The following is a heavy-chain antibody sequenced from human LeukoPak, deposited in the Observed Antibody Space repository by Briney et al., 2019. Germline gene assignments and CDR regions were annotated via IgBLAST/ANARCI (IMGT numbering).Heavy chain of an antibody. Sequence: SETLSLTCTVSGYSISSGYYWGWIRQPPGKGLEWIGSIYHSGSTYYNPSLKSRVTISVDTSKNQFSLKLSSVTAADTAVYYCARGPRFLEWPPAYYYYYMDVWGKGTTVTVSS. CDR2: IYHSGST. CDR3: ARGPRFLEWPPAYYYYYMDV. D-gene: IGHD3-3*01. CDR1: GYSISSGYY. J-gene: IGHJ6*03. V-gene: IGHV4-38-2*02.